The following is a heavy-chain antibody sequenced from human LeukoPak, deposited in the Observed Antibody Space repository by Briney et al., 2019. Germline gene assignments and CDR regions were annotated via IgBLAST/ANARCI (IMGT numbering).Heavy chain of an antibody. CDR2: INPYSGGT. CDR3: ARDVGDTTYYMDV. V-gene: IGHV1-2*02. CDR1: GYTFIGYF. D-gene: IGHD3-10*01. J-gene: IGHJ6*03. Sequence: ASVKVSCKASGYTFIGYFMHWVRQAPGQGLEWMGWINPYSGGTNYTQKYQGRVTMTRDTSISTAYMELSSLRSDDTAVYYCARDVGDTTYYMDVWGKGTTVTVSS.